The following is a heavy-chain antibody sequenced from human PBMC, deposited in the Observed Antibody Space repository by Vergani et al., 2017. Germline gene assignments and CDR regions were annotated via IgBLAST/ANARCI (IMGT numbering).Heavy chain of an antibody. V-gene: IGHV3-15*01. J-gene: IGHJ4*02. Sequence: EVQLVESGGGLVKPGGSLRLSCAASGLTFSNAWMSWVRQAPGKGLEWVGRIKSKTDGGTTDYAAPVKDRFTISRDDSKNTLYLQMNSLKTEDTAVYYCTTDLIAVAGVDYWGQGTLVTVSS. CDR2: IKSKTDGGTT. CDR3: TTDLIAVAGVDY. D-gene: IGHD6-19*01. CDR1: GLTFSNAW.